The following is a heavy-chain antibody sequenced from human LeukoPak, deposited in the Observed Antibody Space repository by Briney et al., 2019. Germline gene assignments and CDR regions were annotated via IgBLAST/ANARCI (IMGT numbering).Heavy chain of an antibody. Sequence: SETLSLTCTVSGGSISSSSCYWGWIRQPPGKGLEWIGSIYYSGSTYYNPSLKSRVTISVDTSKNQFSLKLSSVTAADTAVYYCERQETNGDRGVYWGQGTLVTVSS. CDR2: IYYSGST. CDR1: GGSISSSSCY. J-gene: IGHJ4*02. V-gene: IGHV4-39*01. D-gene: IGHD2-8*01. CDR3: ERQETNGDRGVY.